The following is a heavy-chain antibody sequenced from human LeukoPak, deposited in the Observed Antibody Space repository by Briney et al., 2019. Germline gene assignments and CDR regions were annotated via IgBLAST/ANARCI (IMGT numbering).Heavy chain of an antibody. Sequence: GASVKVSCKASGFTFTSYYMHWVRQAPGQGLKWMGIINPSGSYTSYAQKFQGRVTMTRDTSTSTVYMELNSLRPEDTAVYYCARARPSMWIDYWGQGTLVTVSS. CDR3: ARARPSMWIDY. CDR2: INPSGSYT. V-gene: IGHV1-46*01. D-gene: IGHD5-12*01. J-gene: IGHJ4*02. CDR1: GFTFTSYY.